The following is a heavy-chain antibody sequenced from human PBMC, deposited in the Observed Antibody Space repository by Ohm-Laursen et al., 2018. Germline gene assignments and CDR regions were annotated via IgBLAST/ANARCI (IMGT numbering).Heavy chain of an antibody. CDR3: ARGSGFFKSDV. CDR2: INHSRST. V-gene: IGHV4-34*01. D-gene: IGHD6-19*01. Sequence: SDTLSLTCTVYGGSFSGYYWNWIRQPPGKGLEWIGEINHSRSTKYNPSLKRRVTLSADSSNSQFSLRLTSVTAADTATYYCARGSGFFKSDVWGQGATVTVSS. CDR1: GGSFSGYY. J-gene: IGHJ6*02.